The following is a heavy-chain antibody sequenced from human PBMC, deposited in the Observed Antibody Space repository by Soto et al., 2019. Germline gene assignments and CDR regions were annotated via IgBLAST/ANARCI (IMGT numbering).Heavy chain of an antibody. V-gene: IGHV3-30*18. CDR3: AKEDKRYCSSTDCYMDYYFFYDMDV. Sequence: PGGSLRLSCTASGFTFSGYGMHWVRQAPGKCLEWVAVMSYDGTRNYYADSVKGRFTISRENSKNTLYLQMNSLRAEDTAVYYCAKEDKRYCSSTDCYMDYYFFYDMDVWGQGTTVTVSS. D-gene: IGHD2-2*02. CDR1: GFTFSGYG. J-gene: IGHJ6*02. CDR2: MSYDGTRN.